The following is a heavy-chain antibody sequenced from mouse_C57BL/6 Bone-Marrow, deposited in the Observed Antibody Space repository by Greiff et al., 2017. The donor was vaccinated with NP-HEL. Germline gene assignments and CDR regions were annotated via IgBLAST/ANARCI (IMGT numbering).Heavy chain of an antibody. CDR1: GFNIKDDY. D-gene: IGHD6-2*01. J-gene: IGHJ4*01. CDR2: IDPENGDT. V-gene: IGHV14-4*01. Sequence: LVASGAELVRPGASVKLSCTASGFNIKDDYMHWVKQRPEQGLEWIGWIDPENGDTEYASKFQGKATITADTSSNTAYLQLSSLTSEDTAVYYCTTSLFMDYWGQGTSVTVSS. CDR3: TTSLFMDY.